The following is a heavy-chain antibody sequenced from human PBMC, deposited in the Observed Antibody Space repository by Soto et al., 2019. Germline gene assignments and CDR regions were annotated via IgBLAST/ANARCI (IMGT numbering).Heavy chain of an antibody. J-gene: IGHJ4*02. CDR2: ISSSSSYI. D-gene: IGHD4-17*01. V-gene: IGHV3-21*01. CDR3: ARDTDYGDYVRVGDLFDY. CDR1: GFTFSSYS. Sequence: GGSLRLSCAASGFTFSSYSMNWVRQAPGKGLEWVSSISSSSSYIYYADSVKGRFTISRDNAKNSLYLQMNSLRAEDTAVYYCARDTDYGDYVRVGDLFDYWGQGTLVTVSS.